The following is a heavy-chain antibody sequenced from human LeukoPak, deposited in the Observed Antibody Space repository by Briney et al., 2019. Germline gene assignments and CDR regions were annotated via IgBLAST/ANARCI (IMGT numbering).Heavy chain of an antibody. J-gene: IGHJ5*02. CDR1: GYTFTGYY. V-gene: IGHV1-2*02. CDR3: ARELLWFGELSNWFDP. D-gene: IGHD3-10*01. CDR2: INPNSGGT. Sequence: ASVKVSCKASGYTFTGYYMHWVRQAPGQGLEWMGWINPNSGGTNYAQKFQGRVTMTRDTSISTAYMELSRLRSDDTAVYYCARELLWFGELSNWFDPWGQGTLVTVSS.